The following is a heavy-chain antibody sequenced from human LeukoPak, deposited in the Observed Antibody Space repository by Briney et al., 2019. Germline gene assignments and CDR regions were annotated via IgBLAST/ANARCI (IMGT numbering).Heavy chain of an antibody. Sequence: GGSLRLSCAASGFTFSSYWMHWVRQAPGKGLVWVSRINSDGSSTSYADSVKGRFTISRDNAKNTLYLQMNSLRAEDTAVYYCAKDAGGGTLWFGFDPWGQGTLVTVSS. V-gene: IGHV3-74*01. CDR1: GFTFSSYW. CDR2: INSDGSST. D-gene: IGHD3-10*01. CDR3: AKDAGGGTLWFGFDP. J-gene: IGHJ5*02.